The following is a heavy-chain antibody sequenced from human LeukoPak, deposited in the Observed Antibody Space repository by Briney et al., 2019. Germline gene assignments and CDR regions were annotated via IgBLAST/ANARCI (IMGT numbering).Heavy chain of an antibody. Sequence: GASVKVSCKASGYTFTGYYMHWVRQAPGQGLEWMGWINPNSGGTNYAQKFQGRVTMTRDTSISTAYMELSRLRSDDTAVYYCARGGNSGWRTPNDDYWGQGTLVTVSS. CDR3: ARGGNSGWRTPNDDY. J-gene: IGHJ4*02. CDR1: GYTFTGYY. D-gene: IGHD6-19*01. CDR2: INPNSGGT. V-gene: IGHV1-2*02.